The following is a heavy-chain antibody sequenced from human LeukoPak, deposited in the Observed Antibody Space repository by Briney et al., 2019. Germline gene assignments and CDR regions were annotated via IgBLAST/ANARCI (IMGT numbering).Heavy chain of an antibody. CDR3: ARIAYCGGDCYSDWFVP. J-gene: IGHJ5*02. D-gene: IGHD2-21*02. Sequence: ASVKVSCKASGYTFTSYDINWVRQATGQGLEWMGWMNPNSGNAGYAQKFQGRVTMTRNTSISTAYMELSSLRSEDTAVYYCARIAYCGGDCYSDWFVPWGQGTLVTVSS. CDR1: GYTFTSYD. V-gene: IGHV1-8*01. CDR2: MNPNSGNA.